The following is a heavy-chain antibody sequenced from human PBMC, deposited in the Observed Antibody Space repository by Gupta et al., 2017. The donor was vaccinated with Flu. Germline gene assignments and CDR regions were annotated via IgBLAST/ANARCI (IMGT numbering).Heavy chain of an antibody. J-gene: IGHJ5*02. CDR2: INHSGST. V-gene: IGHV4-34*01. Sequence: KGLEWIGEINHSGSTNYNPSLKSRVTMSVDTSKNQFALKLSSVTAADTAVYYCARVLPYIVVVPDAMGWFDPWGQGTLVTVSS. D-gene: IGHD2-2*01. CDR3: ARVLPYIVVVPDAMGWFDP.